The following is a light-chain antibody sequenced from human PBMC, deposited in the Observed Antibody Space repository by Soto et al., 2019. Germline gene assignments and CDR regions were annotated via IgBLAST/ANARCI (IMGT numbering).Light chain of an antibody. V-gene: IGKV3-11*01. Sequence: EIVLTQSPATLSLSPGERATLSCRASQSVSSYLLWYQQKPGQTPRLLIYDASNRATGIPARFSGSGSGTDFTLTISSLEPEDFAVYYCQQYGRSPTFGQGTRWRL. CDR2: DAS. CDR1: QSVSSY. J-gene: IGKJ5*01. CDR3: QQYGRSPT.